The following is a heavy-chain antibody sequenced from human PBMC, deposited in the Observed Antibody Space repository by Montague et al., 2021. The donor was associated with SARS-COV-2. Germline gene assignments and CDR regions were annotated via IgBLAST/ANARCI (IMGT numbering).Heavy chain of an antibody. CDR1: GGSISGYY. CDR2: IFYNGDT. D-gene: IGHD3-16*01. J-gene: IGHJ2*01. Sequence: SETLSLTCTVSGGSISGYYWTWIRQPPGKGLEWIGYIFYNGDTNYNPSLKSRATISVDTSKNQFALRLSSVTAADTAVYYCAREFRIELWQTNWYFGLWGRGTLVTVSS. V-gene: IGHV4-59*01. CDR3: AREFRIELWQTNWYFGL.